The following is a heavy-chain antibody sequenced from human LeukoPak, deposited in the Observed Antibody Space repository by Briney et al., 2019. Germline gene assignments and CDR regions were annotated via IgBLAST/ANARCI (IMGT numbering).Heavy chain of an antibody. V-gene: IGHV4-34*01. J-gene: IGHJ6*02. D-gene: IGHD1-26*01. CDR3: ARGWKGKIVGPTRGHGMDV. CDR2: INHSGST. CDR1: GGSFSGYY. Sequence: SETLSLTCAVYGGSFSGYYWGWIRQPPGKGLEWIGEINHSGSTNYNPSLKSRVTISVDASKNQFSLKLSSVTAADTAVYYCARGWKGKIVGPTRGHGMDVWGQGTTVTVSS.